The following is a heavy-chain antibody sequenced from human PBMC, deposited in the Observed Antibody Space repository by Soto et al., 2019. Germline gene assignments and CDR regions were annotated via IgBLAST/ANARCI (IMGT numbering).Heavy chain of an antibody. CDR3: AHSAAGTEADGIVFKNYYFDY. Sequence: QITLTESGPTLVKPTQTLTLTCTFSGFSFSTSGVGVGWIRQPPGKALASLALIYWDDDKRYSPSLKSRLTIPKDTTKNQVVLTMTNMDPFATATYYCAHSAAGTEADGIVFKNYYFDYWGQGTLVTVSS. CDR1: GFSFSTSGVG. J-gene: IGHJ4*02. CDR2: IYWDDDK. V-gene: IGHV2-5*02. D-gene: IGHD6-13*01.